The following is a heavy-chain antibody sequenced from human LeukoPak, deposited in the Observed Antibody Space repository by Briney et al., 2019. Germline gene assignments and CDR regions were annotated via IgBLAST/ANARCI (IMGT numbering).Heavy chain of an antibody. J-gene: IGHJ4*02. CDR1: GGTFSSYA. D-gene: IGHD3-10*01. CDR3: AREIVRYYGSGPNRITIDY. Sequence: ASVKVSCKASGGTFSSYAISWVRQAPGKGLEWMGGFDPEDGETIYAQKFQGRVTMTTDTSTSTAYMELRSLRSDDTAVYYCAREIVRYYGSGPNRITIDYWGQGTLVTVSS. V-gene: IGHV1-18*01. CDR2: FDPEDGET.